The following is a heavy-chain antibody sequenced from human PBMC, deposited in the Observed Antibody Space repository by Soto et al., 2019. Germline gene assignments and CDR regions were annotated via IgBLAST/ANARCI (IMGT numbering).Heavy chain of an antibody. CDR3: ARGVTIFGVARGTAFDI. Sequence: ASVKVSCKASGYTFTSYYMHWVRQAPGQGLEWMGIINPSGGSTSYAQKFQGRVTMTRDTSTSTVYMELSSLRSEDTAVYYCARGVTIFGVARGTAFDIWGQGTMVT. V-gene: IGHV1-46*03. CDR2: INPSGGST. J-gene: IGHJ3*02. D-gene: IGHD3-3*01. CDR1: GYTFTSYY.